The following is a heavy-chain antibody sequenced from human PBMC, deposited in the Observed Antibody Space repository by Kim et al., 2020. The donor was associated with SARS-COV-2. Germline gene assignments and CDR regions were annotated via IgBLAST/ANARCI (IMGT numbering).Heavy chain of an antibody. Sequence: GGSLRLSCAASGFTLSNYAMSWVRQTPRKGLEWVSCISGSSGATYTADSVKGRFTISTDNSKNTLYLQMNSLRAEDTARYYCTKRLWFGESLGGPFEYWG. CDR3: TKRLWFGESLGGPFEY. CDR1: GFTLSNYA. CDR2: ISGSSGAT. J-gene: IGHJ4*01. V-gene: IGHV3-23*01. D-gene: IGHD3-10*01.